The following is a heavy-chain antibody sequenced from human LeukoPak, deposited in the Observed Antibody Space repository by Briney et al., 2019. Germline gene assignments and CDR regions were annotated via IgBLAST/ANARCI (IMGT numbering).Heavy chain of an antibody. CDR2: ISAYNGNT. D-gene: IGHD3-10*01. Sequence: ASVKVSCKASGYTFTSYGISWVRQAPGQGLEWMGWISAYNGNTNYAQKLQGRVTMTSDTSTSTAYMELRSLRSDDTAVYYCAIDWDTMVRGVIHPLYFDYWGQGTLVTVSS. CDR3: AIDWDTMVRGVIHPLYFDY. V-gene: IGHV1-18*04. J-gene: IGHJ4*02. CDR1: GYTFTSYG.